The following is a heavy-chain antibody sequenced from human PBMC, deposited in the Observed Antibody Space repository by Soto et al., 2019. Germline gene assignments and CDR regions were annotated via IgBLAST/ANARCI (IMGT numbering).Heavy chain of an antibody. Sequence: QVRLQESGPGLVRPSQTLSLSCTVSGGSISSGGHYWSWIRQHPGKGLEWIGHIYYNGSTSYNPSLKSHIVISVDTSKNQFSLNLSSVTAADTAVYYCARDRIVVVPDVKSRYYYYGMDVWGQGTTVTVS. J-gene: IGHJ6*02. CDR3: ARDRIVVVPDVKSRYYYYGMDV. V-gene: IGHV4-31*01. CDR2: IYYNGST. CDR1: GGSISSGGHY. D-gene: IGHD2-2*01.